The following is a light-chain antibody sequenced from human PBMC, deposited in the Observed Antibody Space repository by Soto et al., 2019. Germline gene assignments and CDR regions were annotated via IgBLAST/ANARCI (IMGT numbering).Light chain of an antibody. V-gene: IGKV1-5*01. CDR2: DAS. CDR3: QQYKNSSPWT. J-gene: IGKJ1*01. Sequence: DIQMTQFPSTLSAPVGDRVTITCRASQSISNFLAWYQQKPGKAPNLLIYDASSLEGGVPSRFSGSGSGTQFTLTISSLQPDDFATYYCQQYKNSSPWTFGQGTKVEIK. CDR1: QSISNF.